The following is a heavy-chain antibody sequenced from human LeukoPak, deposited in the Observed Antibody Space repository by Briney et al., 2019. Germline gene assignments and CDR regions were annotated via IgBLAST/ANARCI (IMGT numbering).Heavy chain of an antibody. CDR3: AEDLDYTTYGYYFDY. CDR2: IGAGGTFT. V-gene: IGHV3-23*01. Sequence: GGSLRLSCAASGFTFSGYAMNWVRQAPGKGLEWVSGIGAGGTFTYYADSVKGRFTIFRDNSRNTLYLQMNSLRADDTAVYYCAEDLDYTTYGYYFDYWGQGTLVTVSS. D-gene: IGHD4-11*01. J-gene: IGHJ4*02. CDR1: GFTFSGYA.